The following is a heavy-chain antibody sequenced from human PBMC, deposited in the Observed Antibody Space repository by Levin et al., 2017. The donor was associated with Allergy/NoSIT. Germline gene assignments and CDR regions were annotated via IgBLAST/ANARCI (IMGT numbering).Heavy chain of an antibody. V-gene: IGHV3-15*01. D-gene: IGHD3-10*01. CDR3: TTDLHYYASGTSNWFDP. J-gene: IGHJ5*02. CDR2: IKSKTDGGTT. Sequence: GSLRLSCAASGFTFSKAWMSWVRQAPGKGLEWVGRIKSKTDGGTTDYAAPVKERFTISRDDSKNTLYLQINGLQTEDTAVYYCTTDLHYYASGTSNWFDPWGQGTLVTVSS. CDR1: GFTFSKAW.